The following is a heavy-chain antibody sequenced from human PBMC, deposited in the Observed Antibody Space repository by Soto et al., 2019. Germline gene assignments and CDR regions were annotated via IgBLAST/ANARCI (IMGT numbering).Heavy chain of an antibody. V-gene: IGHV2-5*02. Sequence: QITLKESGPTLVKPTQTLTLTCSFSGFSLSTSGVGVGWIRQPPGKALNWLALIYWDDNKSYSPSLKSRLTITKDTSKNQVVLIMTNMDPVDTATYYCAHSRLWQYQLPYYFDYWGQGTLVTVSS. CDR1: GFSLSTSGVG. CDR3: AHSRLWQYQLPYYFDY. J-gene: IGHJ4*02. CDR2: IYWDDNK. D-gene: IGHD2-2*01.